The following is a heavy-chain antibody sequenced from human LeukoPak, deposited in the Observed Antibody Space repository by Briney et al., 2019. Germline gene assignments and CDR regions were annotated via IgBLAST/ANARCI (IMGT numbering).Heavy chain of an antibody. CDR2: IYRTGST. J-gene: IGHJ4*02. Sequence: SETLSLTCTVSDYSISSGFFWDWVRQSPGKGLEWIGNIYRTGSTNYHPSLKSRVTISVDTSKNQFSLKLSSVTAADTAIYYCARGEDVSGYRTDCWGQGTLVTVSS. V-gene: IGHV4-38-2*02. D-gene: IGHD3-3*01. CDR1: DYSISSGFF. CDR3: ARGEDVSGYRTDC.